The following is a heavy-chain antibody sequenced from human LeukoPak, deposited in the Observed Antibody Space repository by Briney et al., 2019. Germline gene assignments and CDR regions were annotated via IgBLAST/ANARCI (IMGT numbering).Heavy chain of an antibody. D-gene: IGHD3-10*01. J-gene: IGHJ4*02. Sequence: GGSLRLSCAASGFTFSSYDMHWVRQATGKGLEWVSAIDTAGDTYYPGSVKGRFTISRGNAKNSLYLQMNSLRAEDTAVYYCARFVRYYGSLDHWGQGTLVTVSS. CDR1: GFTFSSYD. CDR2: IDTAGDT. V-gene: IGHV3-13*01. CDR3: ARFVRYYGSLDH.